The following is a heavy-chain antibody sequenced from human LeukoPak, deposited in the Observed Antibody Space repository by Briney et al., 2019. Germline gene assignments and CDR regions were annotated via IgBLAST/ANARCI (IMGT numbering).Heavy chain of an antibody. J-gene: IGHJ3*02. CDR1: GFTFSSYA. D-gene: IGHD3-16*01. Sequence: GGSLRLSCAASGFTFSSYAMHWVRQAPGKGLEWVAVISYDGSNKYYADSVKGRFTISRDNSKNTLYLQMNSLRAEDTAVYYCARERRVWGSRLRDAFVIWGQGTMVTVSS. CDR2: ISYDGSNK. CDR3: ARERRVWGSRLRDAFVI. V-gene: IGHV3-30-3*01.